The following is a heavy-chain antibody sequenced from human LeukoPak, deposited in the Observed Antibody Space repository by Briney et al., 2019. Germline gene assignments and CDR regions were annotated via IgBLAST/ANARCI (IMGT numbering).Heavy chain of an antibody. CDR1: GFTFSNFA. Sequence: RPGGSLRLSCEASGFTFSNFAFHWVRQAPGKGLEWVAVISFDGRHKHYLQSVKGRFTISRDNSKNTLYLQMNSLRPEDTAVYYCAREGFYGSGSSPTFYFDYWGQGTLVTVSS. CDR2: ISFDGRHK. D-gene: IGHD3-10*01. V-gene: IGHV3-30*04. CDR3: AREGFYGSGSSPTFYFDY. J-gene: IGHJ4*02.